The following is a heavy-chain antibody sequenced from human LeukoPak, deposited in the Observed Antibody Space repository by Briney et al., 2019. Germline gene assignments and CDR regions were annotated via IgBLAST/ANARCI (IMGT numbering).Heavy chain of an antibody. CDR1: GDSIRNSY. CDR3: ASAPNEYFFDF. J-gene: IGHJ4*02. V-gene: IGHV4-59*01. Sequence: SETLSLTCTVPGDSIRNSYSSWIPQPPGKGLEWIGYISYSGNTNYNPSLKSRVTISLDTSKNQFTLKWSSVTAADTAIYYCASAPNEYFFDFWGPGTLVTVSS. CDR2: ISYSGNT.